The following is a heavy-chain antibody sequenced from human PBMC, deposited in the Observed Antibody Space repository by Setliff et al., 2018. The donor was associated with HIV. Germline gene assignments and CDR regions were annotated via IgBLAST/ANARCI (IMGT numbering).Heavy chain of an antibody. CDR1: GGSFTGYY. Sequence: SETLSLTCAVYGGSFTGYYWSWIRQPPGKGLEWIGEIDHSGSTNYNPSLKSRVTISLDTSKNQFSLKLSSVTAADTDVYYCAREGARITIFGVVTALWYFDLWGRGTLVTVSS. J-gene: IGHJ2*01. CDR2: IDHSGST. V-gene: IGHV4-34*01. D-gene: IGHD3-3*01. CDR3: AREGARITIFGVVTALWYFDL.